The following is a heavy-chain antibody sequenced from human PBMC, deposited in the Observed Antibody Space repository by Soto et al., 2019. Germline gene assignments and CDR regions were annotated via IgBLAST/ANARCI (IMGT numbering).Heavy chain of an antibody. CDR1: GGTFSSYA. J-gene: IGHJ6*02. CDR2: IIPIFGTA. D-gene: IGHD3-9*01. Sequence: QVQLVQSGAEVKKPGSSVKVSCKASGGTFSSYAISWVRQAPGQGLEWMGGIIPIFGTANYAQKFQGRVTITADESTRTAYMELSSLRSEDTAVYYCARYVLRYFDWLYYYYYGMDVWCQGTTVTVSS. CDR3: ARYVLRYFDWLYYYYYGMDV. V-gene: IGHV1-69*01.